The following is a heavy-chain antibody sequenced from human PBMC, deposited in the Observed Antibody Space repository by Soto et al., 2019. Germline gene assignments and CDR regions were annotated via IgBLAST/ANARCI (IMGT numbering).Heavy chain of an antibody. CDR1: GFTFSSDW. CDR3: GRRNSGYDYAFDY. D-gene: IGHD5-12*01. CDR2: INTDGSDT. V-gene: IGHV3-74*01. J-gene: IGHJ4*02. Sequence: GGSLRLSCAASGFTFSSDWMHWVRQAPGKGLVWVSRINTDGSDTSYADSVKGRFTISRDNAKKSVYLQMNSLRAEDTAVYYCGRRNSGYDYAFDYWAQGTLVTVSS.